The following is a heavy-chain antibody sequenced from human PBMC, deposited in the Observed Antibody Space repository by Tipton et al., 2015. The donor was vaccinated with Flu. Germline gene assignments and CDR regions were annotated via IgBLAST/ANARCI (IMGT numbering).Heavy chain of an antibody. CDR3: AKYRWAYGYEGF. CDR1: GFIFNSYA. V-gene: IGHV3-23*01. J-gene: IGHJ4*02. D-gene: IGHD5-18*01. Sequence: SLRLSCAASGFIFNSYAFSWVRQAPGKGLEWVSGIGGSGGSTYYADSVKGRFTISRDNSKNTLYLQMNSLRAEDTAVYYCAKYRWAYGYEGFWGQGTLVTVSS. CDR2: IGGSGGST.